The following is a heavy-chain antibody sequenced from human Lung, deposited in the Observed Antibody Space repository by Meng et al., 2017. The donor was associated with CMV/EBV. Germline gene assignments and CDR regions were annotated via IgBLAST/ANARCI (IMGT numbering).Heavy chain of an antibody. CDR1: GFTFSSYW. CDR3: ARGDSSTTWLVFDY. Sequence: GESLKISCAASGFTFSSYWMHWVRQAPGKGLVWVSTVLGTGPTYYADYVKGRFTISRDDSRNTLFLQLNSLRDEDTAVFYCARGDSSTTWLVFDYWGLGTLVTVSS. D-gene: IGHD6-13*01. J-gene: IGHJ4*02. V-gene: IGHV3-53*01. CDR2: VLGTGPT.